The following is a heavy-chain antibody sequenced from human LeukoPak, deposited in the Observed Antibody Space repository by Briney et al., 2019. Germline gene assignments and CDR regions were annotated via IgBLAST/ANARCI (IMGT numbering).Heavy chain of an antibody. CDR1: GGSISSYY. D-gene: IGHD6-25*01. CDR3: ARGESSGATIYYYYYMDV. CDR2: IYTSGST. V-gene: IGHV4-4*07. J-gene: IGHJ6*03. Sequence: PSETLSLTCTVSGGSISSYYWSWIRQPAGKGLEWIGRIYTSGSTNYNPSLKGRVAISVDTSKNQFSLKLSSVTAADTAVYYCARGESSGATIYYYYYMDVWGKGTTVTVSS.